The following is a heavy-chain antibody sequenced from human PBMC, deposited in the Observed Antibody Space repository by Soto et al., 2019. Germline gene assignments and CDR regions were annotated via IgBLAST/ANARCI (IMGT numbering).Heavy chain of an antibody. D-gene: IGHD3-9*01. CDR3: ARDDYDILTGYYLNWFDP. Sequence: GGSLRLSCAASGFTFSNSAMSWVRQAPGKGLEWVSAISGSGGTIYYADSVKGRFTISRDNAKNSLYLQMNSLRAEDTAVYYCARDDYDILTGYYLNWFDPWGQGTLVTVSS. CDR1: GFTFSNSA. J-gene: IGHJ5*02. CDR2: ISGSGGTI. V-gene: IGHV3-23*01.